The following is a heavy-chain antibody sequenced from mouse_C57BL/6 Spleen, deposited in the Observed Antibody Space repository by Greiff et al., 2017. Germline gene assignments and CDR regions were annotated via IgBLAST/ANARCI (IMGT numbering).Heavy chain of an antibody. CDR3: AREDYDGGNWYFDV. V-gene: IGHV5-4*01. CDR2: ISDGGSYT. CDR1: GFTFSSYA. Sequence: EVQRVESGGGLVKPGGSLKLSCAASGFTFSSYAMSWVRQTPEKRLEWVATISDGGSYTYYPDNVKGRFTISRDNAKNNLYLQMSHLKSEDTAMYYCAREDYDGGNWYFDVWGTGTTVTVSS. J-gene: IGHJ1*03. D-gene: IGHD2-4*01.